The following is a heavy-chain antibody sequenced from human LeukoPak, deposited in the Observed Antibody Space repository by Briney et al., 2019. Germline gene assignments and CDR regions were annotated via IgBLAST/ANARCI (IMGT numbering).Heavy chain of an antibody. CDR3: ARDRNWGNWDYYYMDV. J-gene: IGHJ6*03. CDR2: ISSSGSTI. Sequence: GGSLRLSCAASGFTFSDYYMSWLRQAPAKGLEWVSYISSSGSTIYYADSVKGRFTISRDNAKNSLYLQMNSLRAEDTAVYYCARDRNWGNWDYYYMDVWGKGTTVTISS. D-gene: IGHD7-27*01. CDR1: GFTFSDYY. V-gene: IGHV3-11*01.